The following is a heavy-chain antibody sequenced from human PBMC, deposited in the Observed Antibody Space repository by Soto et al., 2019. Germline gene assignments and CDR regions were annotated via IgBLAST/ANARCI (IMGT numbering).Heavy chain of an antibody. Sequence: GESLKISCKGSGYSFTSYWIGWVRQMPGKGLEWMGIIYPGDSDTRYSPSFQGQVTISADKSISTAYLQWSSLKASDTAMYYCASRTVVTPRLDAFDIWGQGTMVTVSS. CDR3: ASRTVVTPRLDAFDI. J-gene: IGHJ3*02. CDR2: IYPGDSDT. CDR1: GYSFTSYW. D-gene: IGHD2-15*01. V-gene: IGHV5-51*01.